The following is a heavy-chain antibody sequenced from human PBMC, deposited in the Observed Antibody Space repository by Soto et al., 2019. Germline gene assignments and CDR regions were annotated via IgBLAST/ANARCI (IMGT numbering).Heavy chain of an antibody. CDR1: GLTYSSSA. D-gene: IGHD5-12*01. CDR2: INPILGTP. V-gene: IGHV1-69*13. CDR3: ARGRVDVVATSAFDY. J-gene: IGHJ4*02. Sequence: SVKVSCKASGLTYSSSAISWVRQAPGQGPEWMGGINPILGTPDYAPKFQGRVTITADESTSTVYMDLGSLRSEDTAMYYCARGRVDVVATSAFDYWGQGTLVTVSS.